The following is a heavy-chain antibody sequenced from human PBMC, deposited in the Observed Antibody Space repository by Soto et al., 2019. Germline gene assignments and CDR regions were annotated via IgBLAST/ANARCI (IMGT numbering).Heavy chain of an antibody. V-gene: IGHV3-30*18. CDR2: ISDDGDKR. Sequence: GSLRLSCVGSGFTFSNYGMHWVRQPPGKGLEWVALISDDGDKRYYADSVRGRLIISRDNTKDTLYLQMNSLGPDDTAVYFCAKARVRIVGANSFDYWGQGTPVTISS. CDR1: GFTFSNYG. J-gene: IGHJ4*02. D-gene: IGHD1-26*01. CDR3: AKARVRIVGANSFDY.